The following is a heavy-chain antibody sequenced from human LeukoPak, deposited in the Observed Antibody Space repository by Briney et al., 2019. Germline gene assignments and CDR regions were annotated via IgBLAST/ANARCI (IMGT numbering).Heavy chain of an antibody. CDR3: ARRYNTVPYYYYYMDV. Sequence: ASAKVSCKASGYTFTGYYMHWVRQAPGQGLEWMGWINPNSGGTNYAQKFQGRVTMTRDTSISTAYMELSRLRSDDTAVYYCARRYNTVPYYYYYMDVWGKGTTVTVSS. CDR1: GYTFTGYY. V-gene: IGHV1-2*02. J-gene: IGHJ6*03. CDR2: INPNSGGT. D-gene: IGHD3-3*01.